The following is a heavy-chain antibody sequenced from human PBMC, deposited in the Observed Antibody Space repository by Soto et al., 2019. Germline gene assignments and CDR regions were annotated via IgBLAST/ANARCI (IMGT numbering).Heavy chain of an antibody. D-gene: IGHD2-2*01. Sequence: QVQLVQSGAEVKKPGASVKVSCKASGYTFTSYAMHWVRQAHGQRLEWMGWINAVNGNTKYSQQSQGGVTVTRDTSASTAYMELSSLRSVDTAVYYCARGSGIVVVIWGQGTMVTVSS. CDR1: GYTFTSYA. V-gene: IGHV1-3*01. CDR2: INAVNGNT. J-gene: IGHJ3*02. CDR3: ARGSGIVVVI.